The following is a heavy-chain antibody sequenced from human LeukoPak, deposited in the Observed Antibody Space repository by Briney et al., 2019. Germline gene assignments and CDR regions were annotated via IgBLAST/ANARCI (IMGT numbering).Heavy chain of an antibody. CDR1: GYTFTRYG. Sequence: ASGRLSCKPAGYTFTRYGVSWGAQAPGQGRRGRGWISAYIGNTDYAQTLQGRVTMTTDTSTSTAYMELRSLRSDDTAVYYCARDGYYGSGDWGDLLDYYYYYGMYVWGQGTTVTVSS. D-gene: IGHD3-10*01. J-gene: IGHJ6*02. CDR2: ISAYIGNT. CDR3: ARDGYYGSGDWGDLLDYYYYYGMYV. V-gene: IGHV1-18*01.